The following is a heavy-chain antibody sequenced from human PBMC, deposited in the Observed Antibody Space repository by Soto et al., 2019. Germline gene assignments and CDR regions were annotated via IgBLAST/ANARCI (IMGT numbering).Heavy chain of an antibody. D-gene: IGHD4-17*01. V-gene: IGHV3-74*01. CDR2: INSDGSHT. CDR3: AKGGDYGDYAGENWFDS. J-gene: IGHJ5*01. Sequence: EVQLVESGGGLVQPGGSLRLSCAASGFTFFAYWIHWVRQVPGKGLVWVSRINSDGSHTSYADSVRGRFTISRDNSKNTGYLQMNSLTAEDTAVYYCAKGGDYGDYAGENWFDSWGQGSLVTVSS. CDR1: GFTFFAYW.